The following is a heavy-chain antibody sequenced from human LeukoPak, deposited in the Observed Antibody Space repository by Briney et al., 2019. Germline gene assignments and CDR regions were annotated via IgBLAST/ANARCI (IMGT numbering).Heavy chain of an antibody. CDR2: ISSNGGST. CDR3: ARDCLGLGIDV. V-gene: IGHV3-64*01. J-gene: IGHJ6*02. CDR1: GFTFSSYA. Sequence: GGSLRLSCAASGFTFSSYAMHWVRQAPGKGLEYVSAISSNGGSTYYANSVKGRFTISRDNSKNTLYLQMGSLRAEDMAVYYCARDCLGLGIDVWGQGTTVTVSS. D-gene: IGHD3-10*01.